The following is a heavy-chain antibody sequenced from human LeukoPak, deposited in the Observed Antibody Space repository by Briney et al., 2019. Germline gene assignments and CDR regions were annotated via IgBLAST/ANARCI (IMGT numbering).Heavy chain of an antibody. V-gene: IGHV1-18*01. CDR3: ARDGQQLVLDY. D-gene: IGHD6-13*01. Sequence: ASVKVSCKASGYTFTSYDINWVRQATGQGLEWMGWISAYNGNTNYAQKLQGRVTMTTDTSTSTAYMELRSLRSDDTAVYYCARDGQQLVLDYWGQGTLVTVSS. CDR2: ISAYNGNT. J-gene: IGHJ4*02. CDR1: GYTFTSYD.